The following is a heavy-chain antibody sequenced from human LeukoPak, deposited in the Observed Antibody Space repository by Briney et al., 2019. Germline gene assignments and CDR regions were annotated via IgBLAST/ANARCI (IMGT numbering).Heavy chain of an antibody. CDR3: ARDSSEFRSLIFH. V-gene: IGHV1-69*13. Sequence: ASVKVSCKASGGTFSSYAINWVRQAPGQGLEWMGGITPMFGTAKYAQKFQGRVTITADESTSTAYMELSSLRSEDTAVYYCARDSSEFRSLIFHWGQGTLATVSS. J-gene: IGHJ1*01. CDR2: ITPMFGTA. D-gene: IGHD3-9*01. CDR1: GGTFSSYA.